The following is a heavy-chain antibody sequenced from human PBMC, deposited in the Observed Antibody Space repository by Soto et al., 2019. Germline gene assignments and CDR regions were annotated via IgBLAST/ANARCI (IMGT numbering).Heavy chain of an antibody. CDR2: IYYNGDT. V-gene: IGHV4-39*01. CDR1: GGCISGSSYN. CDR3: ERFSGNAFDI. J-gene: IGHJ3*02. Sequence: PSETLSLTCSVWGGCISGSSYNWDWIRQPPWKGLEWIGTIYYNGDTYYNPSLKIRATISVDASDFQFSLKLSSVTAADTSIYYCERFSGNAFDIWRHGTLVTVPS.